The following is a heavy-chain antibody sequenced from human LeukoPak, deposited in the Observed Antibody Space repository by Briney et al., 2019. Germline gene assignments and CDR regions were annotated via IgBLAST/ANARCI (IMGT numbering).Heavy chain of an antibody. CDR2: INPNSGGT. V-gene: IGHV1-2*02. CDR3: ARDTNRRVATIGL. Sequence: ASVKVSCKASGYTFTGYYMHWVRQAPGQGLEWMGWINPNSGGTNYAQKFQGRVTMTRDTSISTAYMELGRLRSDDTAVYYCARDTNRRVATIGLWGQGTLVTVSS. J-gene: IGHJ4*02. CDR1: GYTFTGYY. D-gene: IGHD5-12*01.